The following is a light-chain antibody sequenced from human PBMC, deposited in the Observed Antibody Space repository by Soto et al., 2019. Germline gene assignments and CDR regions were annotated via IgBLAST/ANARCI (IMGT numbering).Light chain of an antibody. CDR2: GTS. J-gene: IGKJ5*01. CDR3: QQYGSPPIT. V-gene: IGKV3-20*01. Sequence: VLTQSPAALSLCAGETATVSCRASQSVSSTYLAWYQQQPGQAPRLLMSGTSNRATGTPDRFSGRGSGTDFTLTISRLEPDDSAVYYCQQYGSPPITFGHGTRLEIK. CDR1: QSVSSTY.